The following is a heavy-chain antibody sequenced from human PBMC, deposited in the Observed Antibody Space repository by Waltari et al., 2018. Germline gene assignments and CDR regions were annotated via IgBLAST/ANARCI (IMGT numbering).Heavy chain of an antibody. CDR1: GFTFDDYA. D-gene: IGHD6-13*01. CDR2: ISWYSGSL. Sequence: EVQLVESGGGLVQPGRSLRLSCAASGFTFDDYAMHWGRQATGKGREWVSGISWYSGSLGYADSVKGRFTISRDNAKDSLYLQINRLRPEYTALYYCAKGQVWYSRLRGMDVLGQGTTVTVSS. J-gene: IGHJ6*02. V-gene: IGHV3-9*01. CDR3: AKGQVWYSRLRGMDV.